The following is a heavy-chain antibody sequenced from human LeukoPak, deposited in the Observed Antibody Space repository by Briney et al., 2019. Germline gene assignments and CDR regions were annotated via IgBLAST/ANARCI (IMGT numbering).Heavy chain of an antibody. D-gene: IGHD6-13*01. CDR3: STRYGVAAADFDY. J-gene: IGHJ4*02. CDR1: GYALTELS. V-gene: IGHV1-24*01. Sequence: ASVKVSCKVSGYALTELSMHWVRQPPGQGLGWMGGFDPEDGETIYAQKFQGRVTMTEDTSTDTAYMELSSLRSEDTAVYYCSTRYGVAAADFDYWGQGTLVTVSS. CDR2: FDPEDGET.